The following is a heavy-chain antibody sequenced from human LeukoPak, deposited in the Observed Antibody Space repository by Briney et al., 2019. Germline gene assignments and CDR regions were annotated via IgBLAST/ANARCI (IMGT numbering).Heavy chain of an antibody. CDR1: GYTFTDYF. CDR3: ARGHPWNRVAATLGSRYSMDV. V-gene: IGHV1-2*02. D-gene: IGHD2-15*01. Sequence: ASVKVSCKASGYTFTDYFMNWVRQAPGQGLEWMGWINPKSGGTVYAQKFQGRVTMTRDTSISTAYMELSRLRSDDTAVYYCARGHPWNRVAATLGSRYSMDVWGKGTTVTISS. J-gene: IGHJ6*03. CDR2: INPKSGGT.